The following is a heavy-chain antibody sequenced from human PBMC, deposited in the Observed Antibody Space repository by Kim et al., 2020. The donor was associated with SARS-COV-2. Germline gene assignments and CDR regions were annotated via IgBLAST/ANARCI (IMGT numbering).Heavy chain of an antibody. Sequence: ISGSGGRTHYADSVKGRFTISRDNSKNTRYLQLNSLRAEDTAVYYCSASDYWGQGTLVTVSS. CDR3: SASDY. J-gene: IGHJ4*02. CDR2: ISGSGGRT. V-gene: IGHV3-23*01.